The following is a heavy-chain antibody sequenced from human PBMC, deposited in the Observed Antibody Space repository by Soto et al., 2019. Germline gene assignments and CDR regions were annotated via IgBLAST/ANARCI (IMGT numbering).Heavy chain of an antibody. CDR2: ISYDGSKK. J-gene: IGHJ4*02. V-gene: IGHV3-30-3*01. CDR3: TRDMDYGDRAFGDY. CDR1: GFTFSSFA. Sequence: QVQLVESGGGVVQPGRSLRLSCAASGFTFSSFAMYWVRQAPGKGLEWVAVISYDGSKKYYADSARGRFTISRDNSKNTLYLQMNGLRTEDTAVYYCTRDMDYGDRAFGDYWGQGTLVTVSS. D-gene: IGHD4-17*01.